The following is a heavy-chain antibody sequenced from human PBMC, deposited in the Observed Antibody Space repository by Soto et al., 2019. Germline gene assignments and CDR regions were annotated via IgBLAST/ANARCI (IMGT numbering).Heavy chain of an antibody. Sequence: ASGKVSCKASGNTFTSYDINWVRQATGHGLECMGWINPNSGNIGYAQKFQGRVTMTRDTAIRTAYMEVSRLRSDDTAVYYCARGRASGSYYLLDYWGQGTLVTVSS. D-gene: IGHD3-10*01. CDR3: ARGRASGSYYLLDY. V-gene: IGHV1-8*01. J-gene: IGHJ4*02. CDR1: GNTFTSYD. CDR2: INPNSGNI.